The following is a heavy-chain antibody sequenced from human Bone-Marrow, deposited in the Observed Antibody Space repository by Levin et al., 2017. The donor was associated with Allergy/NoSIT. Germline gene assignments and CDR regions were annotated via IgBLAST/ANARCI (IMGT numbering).Heavy chain of an antibody. Sequence: LSLTCAASGFRFSNFDMHWVRQAPGKGLEWVAVISSNGTKKYYADSIRGRFTVSRDNSENALYLQLNNLRVEDTAVYYCAAKLVVWGQGTLVTVSS. J-gene: IGHJ4*02. CDR2: ISSNGTKK. CDR1: GFRFSNFD. V-gene: IGHV3-30*03. CDR3: AAKLVV. D-gene: IGHD1-1*01.